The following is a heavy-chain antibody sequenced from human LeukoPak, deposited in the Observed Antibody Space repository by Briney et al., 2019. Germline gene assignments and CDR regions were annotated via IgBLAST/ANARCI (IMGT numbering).Heavy chain of an antibody. CDR1: GFSITLNSNYY. Sequence: KTWETLSLTCDVSGFSITLNSNYYWAWIRQPPGEGLEWIGNIYHTGTTYYNPSLKGRVTISLDTSKNQFSLNLRSVTAADTAVYYCARSASYVPAATYWGQGTLVTVSS. J-gene: IGHJ4*02. D-gene: IGHD2-2*01. CDR3: ARSASYVPAATY. V-gene: IGHV4-38-2*01. CDR2: IYHTGTT.